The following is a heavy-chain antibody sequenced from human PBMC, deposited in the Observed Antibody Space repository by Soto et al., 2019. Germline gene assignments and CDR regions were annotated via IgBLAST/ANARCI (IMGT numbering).Heavy chain of an antibody. CDR1: GDSSVSSSSYY. CDR3: ASEVSSTDGMDV. J-gene: IGHJ6*02. D-gene: IGHD2-15*01. V-gene: IGHV4-39*01. Sequence: SETLSLTCTVSGDSSVSSSSYYWGWIRQHPGKGLEWIGSIYYTGNTFYSPSFRSRLTISVDTSKSQFYLKLRSVTAADTATYYCASEVSSTDGMDVWGQGTTVTVSS. CDR2: IYYTGNT.